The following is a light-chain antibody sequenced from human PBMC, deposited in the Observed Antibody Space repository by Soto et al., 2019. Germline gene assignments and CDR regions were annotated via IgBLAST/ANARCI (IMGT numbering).Light chain of an antibody. CDR3: QQRSNWPQIT. V-gene: IGKV3-11*01. Sequence: EIVLTQSPATLSLSPGERATLSCRASQSVSKYLAWYQPKPGQAPRLLIRDASNRATGIPARFSGSGSGTDFTLTISSLEPEDFGVYYCQQRSNWPQITFGGGTKVEIK. CDR2: DAS. CDR1: QSVSKY. J-gene: IGKJ4*01.